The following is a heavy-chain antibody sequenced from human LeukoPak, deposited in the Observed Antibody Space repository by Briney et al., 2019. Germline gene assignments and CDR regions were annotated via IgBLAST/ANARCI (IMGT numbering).Heavy chain of an antibody. CDR2: INPSGGST. J-gene: IGHJ5*02. CDR3: ARDACSTTICQAGGNWFDP. Sequence: GASVKVSCKASGYAFTSYYMHWVRQAPGQGLEWMGIINPSGGSTSYAQKFQGRVTMTRDTSTSTVYMELSSLRSEDTAVYFCARDACSTTICQAGGNWFDPWGQGTLVIV. CDR1: GYAFTSYY. V-gene: IGHV1-46*01. D-gene: IGHD2-2*01.